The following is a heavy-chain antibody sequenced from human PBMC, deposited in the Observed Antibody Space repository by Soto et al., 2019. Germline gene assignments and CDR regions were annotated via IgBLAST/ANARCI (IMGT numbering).Heavy chain of an antibody. D-gene: IGHD2-8*02. CDR2: IYYSGST. Sequence: SETLSLTCTVSGASISNSYWSWIRQPPGKGLEWIGHIYYSGSTNYNPSLKSRVTISVDTSKNQFSLKLTSVTAADTAVYYCARDKITGLFDYWGQGTLVTVSS. J-gene: IGHJ4*02. CDR3: ARDKITGLFDY. V-gene: IGHV4-59*12. CDR1: GASISNSY.